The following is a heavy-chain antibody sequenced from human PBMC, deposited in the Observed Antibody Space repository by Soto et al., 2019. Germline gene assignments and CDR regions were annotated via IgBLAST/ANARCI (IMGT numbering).Heavy chain of an antibody. CDR2: VSDGGSDA. V-gene: IGHV3-23*01. J-gene: IGHJ4*02. Sequence: EVQLLESGGGLVQPGGSLRLSCAASGFTFSTYAMSWVRQPPGKGLEWVSIVSDGGSDAFYADSVKGRFAISRDNSKNTLYLQMNSLTAEDTAVYYCAKHFVNGEVDDWGQGTPVTVSS. D-gene: IGHD3-10*01. CDR1: GFTFSTYA. CDR3: AKHFVNGEVDD.